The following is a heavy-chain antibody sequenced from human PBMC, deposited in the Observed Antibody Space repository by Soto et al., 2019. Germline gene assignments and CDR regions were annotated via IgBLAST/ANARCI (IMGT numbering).Heavy chain of an antibody. V-gene: IGHV6-1*01. CDR1: GDSDGSKSAA. J-gene: IGHJ4*02. D-gene: IGHD3-9*01. CDR3: TKGAERTVQRFLDWVCGH. CDR2: TYYRSKWHN. Sequence: SPTQSVTGASCGDSDGSKSAAWNWIRQSQSRGLEWLGRTYYRSKWHNDYAPSVKSRITINPDTSKNQFSLQWNSLQASDTATYYCTKGAERTVQRFLDWVCGHWGQGTPVTVS.